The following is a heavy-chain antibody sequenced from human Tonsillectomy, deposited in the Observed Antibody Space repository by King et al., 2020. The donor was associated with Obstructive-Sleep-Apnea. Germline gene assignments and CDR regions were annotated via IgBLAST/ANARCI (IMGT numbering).Heavy chain of an antibody. CDR1: GFTFRNAW. J-gene: IGHJ5*02. Sequence: VQLVESGGGLVKPGGSLRLSCAASGFTFRNAWMSWVRQAPGKGLEWVGRIERKTDGVTTAYAEPVKGRFSISRDDSKDTLYLQMNSLKIEDTAVYYCTTGRRAAMIDPIDPWGRGTLVTVSS. CDR3: TTGRRAAMIDPIDP. V-gene: IGHV3-15*04. D-gene: IGHD2-21*01. CDR2: IERKTDGVTT.